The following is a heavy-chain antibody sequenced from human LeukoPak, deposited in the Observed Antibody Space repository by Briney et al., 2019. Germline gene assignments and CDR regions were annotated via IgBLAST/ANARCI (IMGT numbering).Heavy chain of an antibody. CDR3: ARGGVVYPDSFDI. V-gene: IGHV3-66*01. CDR1: GFTVSSSY. Sequence: GGSLRLSCAASGFTVSSSYMNWVRQAPGKGLECVSLIFSGGGTYYADSVKGRFTISRDNSKNTLFLQMNSLRAEDTAVYYCARGGVVYPDSFDIWGRGTMVTVSS. CDR2: IFSGGGT. D-gene: IGHD2-15*01. J-gene: IGHJ3*02.